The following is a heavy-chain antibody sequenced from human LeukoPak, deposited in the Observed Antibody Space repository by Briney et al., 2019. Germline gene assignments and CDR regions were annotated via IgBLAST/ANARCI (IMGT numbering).Heavy chain of an antibody. CDR2: IRKDGSNQ. D-gene: IGHD1-26*01. J-gene: IGHJ4*02. CDR3: AKDQGGSYSD. V-gene: IGHV3-30*02. Sequence: GGSLRLSCAASRFTFSSYGTHWVRQAPGKGLEWVAFIRKDGSNQYYADSVKGRFTISRDNSKNTVYLQMNSLRSEDTSVYYCAKDQGGSYSDWGQGTLVTVSS. CDR1: RFTFSSYG.